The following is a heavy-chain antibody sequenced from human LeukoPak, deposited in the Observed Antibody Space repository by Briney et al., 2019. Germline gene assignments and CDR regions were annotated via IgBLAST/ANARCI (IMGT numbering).Heavy chain of an antibody. CDR1: GFTFSSYS. Sequence: PGGSLRLSCAASGFTFSSYSMNWVRQAPGKGLEWVSSISSSSSYIYYADSVKGRFTISRDNAKNSLYLQMNSLRAEDTAVYYCARDSHYYDSSPDAFDIWGQGTMVTVSS. D-gene: IGHD3-22*01. J-gene: IGHJ3*02. CDR2: ISSSSSYI. CDR3: ARDSHYYDSSPDAFDI. V-gene: IGHV3-21*01.